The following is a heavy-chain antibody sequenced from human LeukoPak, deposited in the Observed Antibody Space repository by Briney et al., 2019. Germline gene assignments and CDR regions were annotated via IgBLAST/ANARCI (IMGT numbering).Heavy chain of an antibody. V-gene: IGHV1-2*02. CDR1: GYPFTGYY. CDR3: ARIKEAFDV. Sequence: ASVKVSCKASGYPFTGYYMHWVRQAPGQGLEWMGWINPNSGETNYGDRFEGRVTMTRDTSINTAYMELRRLRFGDTAVYYCARIKEAFDVWGQGTVVTVSS. J-gene: IGHJ3*01. CDR2: INPNSGET.